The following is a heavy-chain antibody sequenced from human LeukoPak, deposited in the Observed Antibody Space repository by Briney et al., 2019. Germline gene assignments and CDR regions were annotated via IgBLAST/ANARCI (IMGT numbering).Heavy chain of an antibody. CDR1: GGSISSSSYY. Sequence: SETLSLTCTVSGGSISSSSYYWGWIRQPPGKGLEWIGSIYYSGSTYYNPSLKSRVTISVDTSKNQFSLKLSSVTAADTAVYYCARRPRYCSSTSCYEAGYSSSWYNYWGQGTLVTVSS. V-gene: IGHV4-39*01. CDR2: IYYSGST. CDR3: ARRPRYCSSTSCYEAGYSSSWYNY. D-gene: IGHD2-2*01. J-gene: IGHJ4*02.